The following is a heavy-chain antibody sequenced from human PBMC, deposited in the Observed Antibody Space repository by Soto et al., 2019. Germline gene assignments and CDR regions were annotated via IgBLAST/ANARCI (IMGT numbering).Heavy chain of an antibody. J-gene: IGHJ6*02. CDR2: IYPGDSDT. V-gene: IGHV5-51*01. Sequence: GESLKISCQGSGFAITAHWIAWVRQMPGKGLEWMGVIYPGDSDTRYSPSFQGQVTISADKSISTAYLQWSSLKASDTAMYYCARTSAAGKYYYGMDVWGQGTTVTVSS. CDR1: GFAITAHW. CDR3: ARTSAAGKYYYGMDV. D-gene: IGHD6-13*01.